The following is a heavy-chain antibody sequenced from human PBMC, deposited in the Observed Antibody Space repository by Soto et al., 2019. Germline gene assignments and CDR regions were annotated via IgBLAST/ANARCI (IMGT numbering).Heavy chain of an antibody. J-gene: IGHJ4*02. CDR2: ISSTGRTI. Sequence: GGSLRLSCGASGFTFSNYYMSWIRQAPGKGLEWVSYISSTGRTIYYADSVKGRFTVSRDNAQNSLSLKLNSLRAEDTAVYYCARESEDLTSNFDYWGQGTLVTVSS. V-gene: IGHV3-11*04. CDR3: ARESEDLTSNFDY. CDR1: GFTFSNYY.